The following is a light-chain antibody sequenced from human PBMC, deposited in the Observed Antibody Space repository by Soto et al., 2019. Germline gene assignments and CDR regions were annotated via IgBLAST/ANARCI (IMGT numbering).Light chain of an antibody. CDR3: HQYNTGLRT. Sequence: TVMTQSPVTLSVSLGERATLSCRASQNVATNMAWYQQKPGQPPRLLVYGAYIRAPGVPARFSGSGSETQFTLTINGLQSGDFAMYYCHQYNTGLRTFGRGTRVEV. CDR1: QNVATN. J-gene: IGKJ1*01. V-gene: IGKV3-15*01. CDR2: GAY.